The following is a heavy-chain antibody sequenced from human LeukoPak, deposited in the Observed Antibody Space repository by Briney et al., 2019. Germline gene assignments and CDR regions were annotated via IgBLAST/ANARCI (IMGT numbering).Heavy chain of an antibody. CDR1: GFTFSSYW. J-gene: IGHJ6*02. CDR3: VRDEEGYGDYYGMDV. Sequence: GGSLRLSCAASGFTFSSYWMSWVRQAPGKGLEWVANIKQDGSEKYYVDSVKGRFTISRDNAKNSLYLQMNSLRAEDTAVYYCVRDEEGYGDYYGMDVWGQGTTVTVSS. D-gene: IGHD4-17*01. V-gene: IGHV3-7*01. CDR2: IKQDGSEK.